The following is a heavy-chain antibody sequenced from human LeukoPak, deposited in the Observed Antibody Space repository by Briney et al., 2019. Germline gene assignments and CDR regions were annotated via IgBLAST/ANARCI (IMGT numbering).Heavy chain of an antibody. Sequence: GRSLRLSCAASGFTFTAYLIHWVRQAPGRGLAWVAVMSSDGNAMFYADSVKGRFTISRDNSKNTLYLQMNSLRAEDTAVYYCVRESEYYFDHSASFDYWGQGTLVTVSS. CDR3: VRESEYYFDHSASFDY. D-gene: IGHD3-22*01. CDR1: GFTFTAYL. V-gene: IGHV3-30-3*01. CDR2: MSSDGNAM. J-gene: IGHJ4*02.